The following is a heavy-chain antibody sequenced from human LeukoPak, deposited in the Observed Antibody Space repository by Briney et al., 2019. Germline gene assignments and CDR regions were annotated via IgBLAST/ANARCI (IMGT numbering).Heavy chain of an antibody. V-gene: IGHV3-30*02. CDR3: ATIPIPRAGSWYHYYYYYMDV. J-gene: IGHJ6*03. Sequence: GGSLRLSCAASGFTFSSYGMHWVRQAPGKGLEWVAFIRYDGSNKYYADSVKGRFTISRDNSKNTLYLQMNSLRAEDTAVYYCATIPIPRAGSWYHYYYYYMDVWGKGTTVTVSS. CDR2: IRYDGSNK. D-gene: IGHD6-13*01. CDR1: GFTFSSYG.